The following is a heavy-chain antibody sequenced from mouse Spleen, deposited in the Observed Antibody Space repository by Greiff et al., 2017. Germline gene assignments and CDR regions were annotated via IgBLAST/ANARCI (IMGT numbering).Heavy chain of an antibody. CDR1: GYTFTSYW. J-gene: IGHJ3*01. CDR3: ARDGGSTARFAY. D-gene: IGHD1-1*02. V-gene: IGHV1-53*01. CDR2: INPSNGGT. Sequence: VQLQQSGTELVKPGASVKLSCKASGYTFTSYWMHWVKQRPGQGLEWIGNINPSNGGTNYNQKFKGKATLTVDKSSSTAYMQLSSLTSEDSAVYYCARDGGSTARFAYWGQGTLVTVSA.